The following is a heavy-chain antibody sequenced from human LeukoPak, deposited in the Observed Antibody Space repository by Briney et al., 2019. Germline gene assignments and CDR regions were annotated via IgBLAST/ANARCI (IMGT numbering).Heavy chain of an antibody. J-gene: IGHJ4*02. V-gene: IGHV1-18*01. CDR2: ISAYNGNT. Sequence: ASVKVSCKASGYTFTSYGISWVRQAPGQGLEWMGWISAYNGNTNYAQKLQGRVTMTTDTSTSTAYMELRSLRSDDTAVYYCARDNLGAPIVVAPAAIFYWGQGTLVTVSS. CDR1: GYTFTSYG. CDR3: ARDNLGAPIVVAPAAIFY. D-gene: IGHD2-2*01.